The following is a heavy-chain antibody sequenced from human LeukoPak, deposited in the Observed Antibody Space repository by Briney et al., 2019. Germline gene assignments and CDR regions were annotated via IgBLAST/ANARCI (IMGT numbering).Heavy chain of an antibody. Sequence: GGSLRLSCAASGFTFSSYAMTWVRQAPGQGLEWVSGISASGVSTYYADSVKGRFTISRDNSKSTLCLQLNNLRAEDTAVYFCANALNNSPYWGQGTLVTVSS. CDR1: GFTFSSYA. V-gene: IGHV3-23*01. J-gene: IGHJ4*02. CDR2: ISASGVST. CDR3: ANALNNSPY. D-gene: IGHD4-23*01.